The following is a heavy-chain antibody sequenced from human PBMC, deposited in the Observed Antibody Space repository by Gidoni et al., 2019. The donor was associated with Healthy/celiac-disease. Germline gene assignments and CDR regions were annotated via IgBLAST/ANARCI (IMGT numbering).Heavy chain of an antibody. V-gene: IGHV1-69*06. Sequence: QVQLVQSGAEVKKPGSSVKVSCKASGGTFSSYAISWVRQAPRQGLEWMGGIIPIFSTANYAQKFQGRVTITADKSTSTAYMELSSLRSEDTAVYYCALSGYYDFWSGYPYYYYGMDVWGQGTTVTVSS. CDR2: IIPIFSTA. CDR3: ALSGYYDFWSGYPYYYYGMDV. D-gene: IGHD3-3*01. CDR1: GGTFSSYA. J-gene: IGHJ6*02.